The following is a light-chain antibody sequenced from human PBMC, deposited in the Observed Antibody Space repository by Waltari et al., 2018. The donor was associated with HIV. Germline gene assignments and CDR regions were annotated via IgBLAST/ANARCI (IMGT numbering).Light chain of an antibody. CDR3: CSYTKLTTHYVL. J-gene: IGLJ2*01. V-gene: IGLV2-14*03. CDR2: GVS. CDR1: TTAIGGYNY. Sequence: QSALTQPASVSGSPGQSITISCNGTTTAIGGYNYFSWYQRHPDKAPKLIIFGVSNRPSGISSRFSGSKSDNTASLTISGLQAEDEADYYCCSYTKLTTHYVLFGGGTKLTVL.